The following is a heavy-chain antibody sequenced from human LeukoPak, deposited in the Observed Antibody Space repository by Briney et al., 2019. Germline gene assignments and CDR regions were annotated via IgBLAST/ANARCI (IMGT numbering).Heavy chain of an antibody. CDR3: ASMGANDFDI. Sequence: ASVKVSCKASGYTFSTYAINWVRQAPGQGLEFMGWINTYNGNPTYAQAFIGRFVFSVDTSASTAYLQISSLKTEDTAVYYCASMGANDFDIWGQGTTVTVSS. CDR2: INTYNGNP. CDR1: GYTFSTYA. J-gene: IGHJ3*02. V-gene: IGHV7-4-1*02. D-gene: IGHD3-16*01.